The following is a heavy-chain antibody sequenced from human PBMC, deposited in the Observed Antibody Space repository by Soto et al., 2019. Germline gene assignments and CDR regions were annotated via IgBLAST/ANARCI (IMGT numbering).Heavy chain of an antibody. CDR1: GGSISSGGYY. D-gene: IGHD6-13*01. CDR2: IYYSGST. J-gene: IGHJ5*02. Sequence: SETLSLTCTVSGGSISSGGYYWSWIRQHPGKGLEWIGYIYYSGSTYYNPSLKSRVTISVDTSKNQFSLKLSSVTAADTAVYYCARAKRGIAAAENWFDPWGQGTLVTVS. CDR3: ARAKRGIAAAENWFDP. V-gene: IGHV4-31*03.